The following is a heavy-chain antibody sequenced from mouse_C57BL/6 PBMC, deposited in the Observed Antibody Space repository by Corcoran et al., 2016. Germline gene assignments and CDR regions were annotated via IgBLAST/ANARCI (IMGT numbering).Heavy chain of an antibody. J-gene: IGHJ3*01. Sequence: QVQLQQSGPELVKPGASVKLSCKASGYTFTSYDINWVKQRPGQGLEWIGWIYPRDGRTKYNEKFKGKATLTVDTSSSTAYMELHSLTSEDSAVYFCAGYYPWFAYWGQGTLVTVSA. D-gene: IGHD1-1*02. CDR3: AGYYPWFAY. V-gene: IGHV1-85*01. CDR1: GYTFTSYD. CDR2: IYPRDGRT.